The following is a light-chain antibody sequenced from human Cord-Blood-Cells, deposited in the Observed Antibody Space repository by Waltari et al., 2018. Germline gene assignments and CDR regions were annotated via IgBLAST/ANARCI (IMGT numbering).Light chain of an antibody. CDR1: SSDVGGYYH. J-gene: IGLJ3*02. CDR2: EVS. CDR3: SSYTSSSTWL. V-gene: IGLV2-14*01. Sequence: QSALTQPPSVSGSPGRPITISCTGTSSDVGGYYHVSWYQQHPGKAPKLMIYEVSNRPSGVSNRFSGSKSGNTASLTISGLQAEDEADYYCSSYTSSSTWLFGGGTKLTVL.